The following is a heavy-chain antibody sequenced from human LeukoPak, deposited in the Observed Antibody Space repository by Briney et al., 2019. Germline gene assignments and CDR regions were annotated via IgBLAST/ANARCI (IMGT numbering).Heavy chain of an antibody. CDR1: GFTFSSYN. CDR3: ARDPYSGSYGADYYYYMDV. CDR2: ITSGSSHI. Sequence: GSLRLSCAASGFTFSSYNMNWVRQTPGQGLEWVSSITSGSSHIYYADSVKGRFTISRDNAKSSLYLQMNSLRAEDTAVHYCARDPYSGSYGADYYYYMDVWGKGTTVTISS. V-gene: IGHV3-21*01. D-gene: IGHD1-26*01. J-gene: IGHJ6*03.